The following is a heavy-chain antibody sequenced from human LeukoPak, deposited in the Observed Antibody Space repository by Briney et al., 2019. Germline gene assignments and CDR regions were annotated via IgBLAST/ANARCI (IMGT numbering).Heavy chain of an antibody. D-gene: IGHD6-19*01. V-gene: IGHV4-38-2*01. CDR1: NYSISSGYY. Sequence: NTSETLSLTCAVSNYSISSGYYWGWIRQPPGKGLEWIGSIYHSGSTYYNPSLKSRVTLSVDTSKNQFSLKLSSVIAADTAVYYCARVYSTGWRFFDYWGQGTLVTVSS. CDR3: ARVYSTGWRFFDY. CDR2: IYHSGST. J-gene: IGHJ4*02.